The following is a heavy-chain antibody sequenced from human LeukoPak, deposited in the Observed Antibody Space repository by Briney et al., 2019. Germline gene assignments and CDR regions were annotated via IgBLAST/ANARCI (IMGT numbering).Heavy chain of an antibody. CDR3: ARDGGATMVRGVATYDS. Sequence: SETLSLTCTVSGVSIGSSTFYWGWIRQPPGKGLEWIGTIYHSGSTYYNPSLKSRVTISIDTSKNQFSLNLSSVTAADTAVYYCARDGGATMVRGVATYDSWGQGTLVTVSS. CDR1: GVSIGSSTFY. V-gene: IGHV4-39*07. J-gene: IGHJ4*02. D-gene: IGHD3-10*01. CDR2: IYHSGST.